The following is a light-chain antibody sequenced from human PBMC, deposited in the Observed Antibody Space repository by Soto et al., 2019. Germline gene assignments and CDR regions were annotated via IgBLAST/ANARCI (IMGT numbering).Light chain of an antibody. CDR1: DSNIGQST. J-gene: IGLJ1*01. V-gene: IGLV1-44*01. Sequence: QSAPNHPPPASWAPGPRVPTSFSWNDSNIGQSTVGWFQQLPGAAPKVLIYATDRRPSGVPDRFSGSKSGTSASLAISGLQSDDEADYYCAAWDESLNGHVFGTGTKVTVL. CDR3: AAWDESLNGHV. CDR2: ATD.